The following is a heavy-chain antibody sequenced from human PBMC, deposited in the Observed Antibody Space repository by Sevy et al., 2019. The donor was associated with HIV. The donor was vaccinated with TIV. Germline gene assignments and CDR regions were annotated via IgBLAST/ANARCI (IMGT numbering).Heavy chain of an antibody. D-gene: IGHD6-13*01. CDR1: GGSISSSSYY. CDR2: IYYSGST. Sequence: SETLSLTCTVSGGSISSSSYYWGWIRQPPGKGLEWIGSIYYSGSTYYNPSLKSRVTISVDTSKNQFSLKLSSVTAADTAVYYCARQNYSSSIDYLGQGTLVTVSS. J-gene: IGHJ4*02. V-gene: IGHV4-39*01. CDR3: ARQNYSSSIDY.